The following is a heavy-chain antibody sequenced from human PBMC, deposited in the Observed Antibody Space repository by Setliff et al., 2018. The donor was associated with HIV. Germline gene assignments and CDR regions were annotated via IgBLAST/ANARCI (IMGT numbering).Heavy chain of an antibody. D-gene: IGHD3-3*01. CDR1: GGSFSSSTYS. Sequence: PSETLSLTCTVSGGSFSSSTYSWGWIRQPPGMGLEWIGSIHSSGTTYYNPSLKSRVAISVDTSRSQFSLKLRSVTAADTAVYYCARHKTNYDFYAFDVWGQGTMVT. V-gene: IGHV4-39*01. CDR3: ARHKTNYDFYAFDV. J-gene: IGHJ3*01. CDR2: IHSSGTT.